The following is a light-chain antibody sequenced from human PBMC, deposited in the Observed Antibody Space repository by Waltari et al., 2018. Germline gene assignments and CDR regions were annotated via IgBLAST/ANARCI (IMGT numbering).Light chain of an antibody. J-gene: IGKJ1*01. Sequence: AIQMTQSPSSLSASVGDRVTITGRASQDMRNELGWYQQKPGKAPKLLIYAASTLQSGVPSRFSGSGSGTDFTLTISSLQPEDFATYYCLQDYNYPRTFGQGTKVEIK. CDR2: AAS. V-gene: IGKV1-6*01. CDR1: QDMRNE. CDR3: LQDYNYPRT.